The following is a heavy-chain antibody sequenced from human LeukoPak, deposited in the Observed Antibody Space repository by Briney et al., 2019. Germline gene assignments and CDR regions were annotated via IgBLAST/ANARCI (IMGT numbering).Heavy chain of an antibody. J-gene: IGHJ4*02. Sequence: TGGSLRLSCAASGFTVSGTHMSWVRQPPGKGLEWVSAMYTGGTTYYADSVQGRFTISRDTSKNTLYLHMNIVRVEDTAVYYCAKDEVTSGGGLASWGQGTLVTVSA. CDR1: GFTVSGTH. CDR3: AKDEVTSGGGLAS. CDR2: MYTGGTT. V-gene: IGHV3-53*01. D-gene: IGHD3-16*01.